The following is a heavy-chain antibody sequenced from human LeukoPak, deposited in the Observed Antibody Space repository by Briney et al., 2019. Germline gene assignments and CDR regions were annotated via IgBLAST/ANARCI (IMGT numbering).Heavy chain of an antibody. J-gene: IGHJ4*02. Sequence: ASVKVSCKASGYTFTSYGISWVRQAPGQGLEWMGWISAYNGNTNYAQKLQGRVTMTTDTSTSTAYMELRNLRSDDTAVYYCARAVGYYYDSSGAGNYWGQGTLVTVSS. CDR3: ARAVGYYYDSSGAGNY. CDR1: GYTFTSYG. D-gene: IGHD3-22*01. V-gene: IGHV1-18*01. CDR2: ISAYNGNT.